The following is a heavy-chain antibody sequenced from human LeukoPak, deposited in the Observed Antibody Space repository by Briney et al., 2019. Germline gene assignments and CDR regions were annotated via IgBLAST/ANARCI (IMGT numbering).Heavy chain of an antibody. D-gene: IGHD6-13*01. Sequence: GGSLRLSCAASGFTFSTYAMNRVRQAPGKGLEYVSVISSNGGSTYYGKSVKGRFTISRDNSKNTLYLQMGSLRDEDMAVYYCARGGPAAGRFDYWGQGTLVTVSS. CDR2: ISSNGGST. CDR1: GFTFSTYA. J-gene: IGHJ4*02. V-gene: IGHV3-64*01. CDR3: ARGGPAAGRFDY.